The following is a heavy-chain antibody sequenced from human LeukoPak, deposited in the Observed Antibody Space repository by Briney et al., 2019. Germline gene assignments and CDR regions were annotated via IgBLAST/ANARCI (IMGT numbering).Heavy chain of an antibody. Sequence: PSQTLSLTCTVSGGSISSGSYFWSWIRQPAGKGLEWIGRIYTSGSTDYNPSLQSRVTMSVDTSENQFSLKLNSVTAADTAVYYCARDQQLSYCGGDCYPANWGQGTLVTVSS. V-gene: IGHV4-61*02. CDR2: IYTSGST. CDR3: ARDQQLSYCGGDCYPAN. J-gene: IGHJ4*02. CDR1: GGSISSGSYF. D-gene: IGHD2-21*02.